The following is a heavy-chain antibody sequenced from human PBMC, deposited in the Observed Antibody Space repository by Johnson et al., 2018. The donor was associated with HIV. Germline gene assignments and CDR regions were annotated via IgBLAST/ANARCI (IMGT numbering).Heavy chain of an antibody. Sequence: VQLVESGGGVVQPGRSLRLSCAASGFTISNNYMSWVRQAPGKGLEWVSVIYSGGSTYYADSVTGRFTISRDISKNTLYLQMNSLRAEDTAGYYCAREGATIEGRSTFDIWGPGTMVTVSS. CDR3: AREGATIEGRSTFDI. J-gene: IGHJ3*02. CDR1: GFTISNNY. CDR2: IYSGGST. V-gene: IGHV3-66*01. D-gene: IGHD5-24*01.